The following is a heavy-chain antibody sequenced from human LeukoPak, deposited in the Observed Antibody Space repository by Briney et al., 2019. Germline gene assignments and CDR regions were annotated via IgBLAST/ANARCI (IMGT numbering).Heavy chain of an antibody. CDR1: GGSISSYY. J-gene: IGHJ4*02. CDR3: ARVSGYDWESFYDY. Sequence: SETLSLTCTVSGGSISSYYWSWIRQPPGKGLEWIGYIYYSGSTNYNPSLKSRVTISVDTSKNQFSLKLSSVTVADTAMYYCARVSGYDWESFYDYWGQGSLVTVSS. D-gene: IGHD5-12*01. CDR2: IYYSGST. V-gene: IGHV4-59*01.